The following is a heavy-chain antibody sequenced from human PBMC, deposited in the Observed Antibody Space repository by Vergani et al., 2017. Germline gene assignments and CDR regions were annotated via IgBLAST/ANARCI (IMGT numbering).Heavy chain of an antibody. CDR3: ARDRTTVVTSDAFDI. D-gene: IGHD4-23*01. J-gene: IGHJ3*02. CDR1: GFTFSSYS. Sequence: EVQLVESGGGLVKPGGSLRLSCAASGFTFSSYSMNWVRQAPGKGLEWVSSISSSSSYIYYADSVKGRFTISRDNSKNTLYLQMNSLRAEDTAVYYCARDRTTVVTSDAFDIWGQGTMVTVSS. CDR2: ISSSSSYI. V-gene: IGHV3-21*01.